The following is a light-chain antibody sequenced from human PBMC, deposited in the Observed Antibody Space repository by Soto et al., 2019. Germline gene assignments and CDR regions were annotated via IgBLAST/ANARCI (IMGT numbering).Light chain of an antibody. Sequence: DIQMTQSPSSLSASVGDRVTITCRASQGIRHYLAWYQQKPGKVPKLLIYEASNLQSGVPSRFRGGGSGTEFTLTISSLQPDDFATYYCQQYNSYSWTFGQGTKV. CDR2: EAS. V-gene: IGKV1-27*01. J-gene: IGKJ1*01. CDR3: QQYNSYSWT. CDR1: QGIRHY.